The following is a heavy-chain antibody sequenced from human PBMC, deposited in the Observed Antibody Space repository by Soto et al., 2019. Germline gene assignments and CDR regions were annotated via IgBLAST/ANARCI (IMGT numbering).Heavy chain of an antibody. V-gene: IGHV3-30-3*01. CDR1: GFTFSSYA. Sequence: PGVSLRLSCAASGFTFSSYAMHWVRQAPGKGLEWVAVISYDGSNKYYADSVKGRFTISRDNSKNTLYLQMNSLRAEDTAVYYCARDIALQHYYYYGMDVWGQGTTVTVSS. CDR3: ARDIALQHYYYYGMDV. CDR2: ISYDGSNK. D-gene: IGHD6-13*01. J-gene: IGHJ6*02.